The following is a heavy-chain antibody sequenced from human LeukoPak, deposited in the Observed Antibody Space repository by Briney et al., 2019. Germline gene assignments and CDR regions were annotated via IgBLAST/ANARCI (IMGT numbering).Heavy chain of an antibody. CDR2: INWNGGST. Sequence: GGSLRLSCAASGFTFDDYGMSWVRQAPGKGLEWVAGINWNGGSTGYADSVKGRFTISRDNAKNSLYLQMNSLRAEDTALYYCAKVGSSWYFGSWFDPWGQGTLVTVSS. V-gene: IGHV3-20*04. J-gene: IGHJ5*02. D-gene: IGHD6-13*01. CDR3: AKVGSSWYFGSWFDP. CDR1: GFTFDDYG.